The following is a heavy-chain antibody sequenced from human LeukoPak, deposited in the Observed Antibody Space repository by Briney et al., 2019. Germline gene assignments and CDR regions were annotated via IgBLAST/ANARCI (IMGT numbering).Heavy chain of an antibody. CDR3: ARSPIAVAGSSDY. D-gene: IGHD6-19*01. CDR2: INPSGGST. Sequence: ASVKVSCKASGHTFTSYYMHWVRQAPGQGLEWMGIINPSGGSTSYAQKFQGRVTMTRDTSTSTVYMELSSLRSDDTAVYYCARSPIAVAGSSDYWGQGTLVTVSS. V-gene: IGHV1-46*01. J-gene: IGHJ4*02. CDR1: GHTFTSYY.